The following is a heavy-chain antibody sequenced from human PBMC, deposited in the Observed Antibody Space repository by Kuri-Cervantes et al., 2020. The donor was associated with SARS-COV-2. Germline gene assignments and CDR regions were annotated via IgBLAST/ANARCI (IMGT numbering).Heavy chain of an antibody. Sequence: GESLKISCAASGFTFSSYEMNWVRQAPGKGLEWVSAISGSGGSTYYADSVKGRFTISRDNSKNTLYLQMNSLRAEDTAVYYCARDRGVDYCSSTSCPSGPFGPFDPWGQGTLVTVSS. CDR1: GFTFSSYE. V-gene: IGHV3-23*01. D-gene: IGHD2-2*01. CDR3: ARDRGVDYCSSTSCPSGPFGPFDP. CDR2: ISGSGGST. J-gene: IGHJ5*02.